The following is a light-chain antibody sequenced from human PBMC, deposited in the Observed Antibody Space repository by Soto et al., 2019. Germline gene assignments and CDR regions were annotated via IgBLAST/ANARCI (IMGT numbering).Light chain of an antibody. CDR2: GAS. CDR3: QHYANSLVT. Sequence: EIVLTQSPGILSLSPGERGTLSCRASQSVSNSQVAWYQQKPGQAPRLLIYGASSRATGIPDWFSGSGSGTDFILSISRLEPEDVAVYYCQHYANSLVTFGQGTKVEI. J-gene: IGKJ1*01. CDR1: QSVSNSQ. V-gene: IGKV3-20*01.